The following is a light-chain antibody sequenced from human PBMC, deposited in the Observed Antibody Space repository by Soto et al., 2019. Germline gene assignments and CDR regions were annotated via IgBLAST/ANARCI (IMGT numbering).Light chain of an antibody. V-gene: IGLV7-43*01. CDR1: TGAVTSGYS. CDR3: LLYYGGAWV. Sequence: QAVVTQEPSLTVSPGGTVTHTCASSTGAVTSGYSPNWFQQKPGQAPRPLIYSTTNRHSWTPARFSGSLLGGKAALTLSGVQPEDEAEYYCLLYYGGAWVFGGGTQLTVL. CDR2: STT. J-gene: IGLJ3*02.